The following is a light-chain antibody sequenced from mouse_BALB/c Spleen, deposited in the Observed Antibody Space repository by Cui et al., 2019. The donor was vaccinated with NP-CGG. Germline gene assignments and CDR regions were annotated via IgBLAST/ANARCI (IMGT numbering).Light chain of an antibody. J-gene: IGLJ1*01. V-gene: IGLV2*02. Sequence: HAVVTQESALTTSPGGTVILTCRSSTGAGTTSNYANWDQEKPDLLFAGIIGSTSNRPPGVPIRFSGSLIGKEAALTITGPKADDDAKYCCALWYNTHWVFGGGTKLTVL. CDR1: TGAGTTSNY. CDR3: ALWYNTHWV. CDR2: STS.